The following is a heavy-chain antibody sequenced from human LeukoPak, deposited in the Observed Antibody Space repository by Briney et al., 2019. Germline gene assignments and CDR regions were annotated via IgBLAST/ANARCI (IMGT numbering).Heavy chain of an antibody. CDR1: GFTFSTHG. V-gene: IGHV3-33*01. J-gene: IGHJ4*02. CDR3: AREVGAAAGTIDY. Sequence: GGSLRLSCAASGFTFSTHGMYWVRQAPGKGLEWVAVIWYDGSKKYYVDPVKGRFTISRDNSKNTLYLQMNSLRAEDTAVYYCAREVGAAAGTIDYWGQGTRVTVSS. CDR2: IWYDGSKK. D-gene: IGHD6-13*01.